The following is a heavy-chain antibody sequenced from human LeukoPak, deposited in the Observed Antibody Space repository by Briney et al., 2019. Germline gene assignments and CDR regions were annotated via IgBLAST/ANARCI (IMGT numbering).Heavy chain of an antibody. CDR1: GFTVSSNY. CDR2: IYSGGST. V-gene: IGHV3-66*01. D-gene: IGHD3-22*01. CDR3: AKGGRAPSITMIAVAATYYYGMDV. Sequence: PGGSLRLSCAASGFTVSSNYMSWVRQAPGKGLEWVSVIYSGGSTYYADSVKGRFTISRDNSKNTLYLQMNSLRAEDTAVYYCAKGGRAPSITMIAVAATYYYGMDVWGQGTTVTVSS. J-gene: IGHJ6*02.